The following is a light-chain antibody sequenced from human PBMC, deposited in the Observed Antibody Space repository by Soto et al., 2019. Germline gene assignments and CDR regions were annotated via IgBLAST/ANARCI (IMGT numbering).Light chain of an antibody. CDR1: QSISRW. Sequence: DIQMTQSPSTLSASVGERATITCRASQSISRWLAWYQQKPGTAPKLLIYDASSFESGVPPRFSGSGSGTDFTLTTSRLPADDLAVDDCPQYNSYWTFGQGTNVNIK. J-gene: IGKJ1*01. V-gene: IGKV1-5*01. CDR2: DAS. CDR3: PQYNSYWT.